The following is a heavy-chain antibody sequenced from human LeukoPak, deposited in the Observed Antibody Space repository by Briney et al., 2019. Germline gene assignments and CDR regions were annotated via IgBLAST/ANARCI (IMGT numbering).Heavy chain of an antibody. CDR1: GGSISSYY. Sequence: ADTLSLTCTVSGGSISSYYWSWIRQPPGKGLEWIGYIYYSGSTNYNPSLKSRVTISVDTSKNQFSLKLSSVTAADTAVYYCARGSVPYSSSWNHFDYWGQGTLVTVSS. J-gene: IGHJ4*02. CDR3: ARGSVPYSSSWNHFDY. V-gene: IGHV4-59*07. D-gene: IGHD6-13*01. CDR2: IYYSGST.